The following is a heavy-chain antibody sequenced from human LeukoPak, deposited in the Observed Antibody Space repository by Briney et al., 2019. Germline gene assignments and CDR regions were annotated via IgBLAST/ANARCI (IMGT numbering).Heavy chain of an antibody. J-gene: IGHJ4*02. D-gene: IGHD2-2*01. Sequence: GSLRLSCTASGFAFDEHGMSWVRQVPGKGLEWASGINWSGGSTGYADPLRGRFTISRDNAKNSLYLQMDSLRAEDTALYYCARAPITSPFYFDYWGQGTLVTVSS. CDR3: ARAPITSPFYFDY. CDR1: GFAFDEHG. CDR2: INWSGGST. V-gene: IGHV3-20*04.